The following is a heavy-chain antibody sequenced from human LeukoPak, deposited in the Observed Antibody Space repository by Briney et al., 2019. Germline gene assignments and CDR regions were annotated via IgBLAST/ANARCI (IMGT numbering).Heavy chain of an antibody. CDR3: ARVDYYGSGSYPLGY. CDR1: GYTFTSYA. V-gene: IGHV1-3*01. Sequence: ASVKVSCKASGYTFTSYAMHWVRQAPGQRLEWMGWINAGNGNTKYSQKFQGRVTITRDTSASTAYMELSSLRSEDTAVYYCARVDYYGSGSYPLGYWGQGTLVTVSS. D-gene: IGHD3-10*01. J-gene: IGHJ4*02. CDR2: INAGNGNT.